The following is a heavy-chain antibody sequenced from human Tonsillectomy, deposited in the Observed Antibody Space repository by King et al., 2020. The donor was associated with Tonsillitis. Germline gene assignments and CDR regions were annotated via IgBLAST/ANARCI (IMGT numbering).Heavy chain of an antibody. CDR3: ARGDCDGGTCYSIFFDC. J-gene: IGHJ4*02. V-gene: IGHV3-7*04. Sequence: VQLVESGGGLVQPGGSLRLSCAASGFTFSSYWMSWVRQAPGKGLEWMANIKQDGSAKYYVDSVKGRLTVSRENTQNSLYLQMNSLRAEDTAVYYCARGDCDGGTCYSIFFDCWGQGTLVTVSS. D-gene: IGHD2-15*01. CDR2: IKQDGSAK. CDR1: GFTFSSYW.